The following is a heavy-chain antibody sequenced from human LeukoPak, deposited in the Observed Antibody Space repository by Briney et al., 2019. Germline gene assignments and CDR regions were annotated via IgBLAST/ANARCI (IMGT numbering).Heavy chain of an antibody. D-gene: IGHD3-3*01. CDR1: DGSISSSSCY. CDR3: ARHPHYDFWSGYSYYFDY. Sequence: PSETLSLTCTVSDGSISSSSCYWGWIRQPPGRGLEWIGSIHYSGSTYYNPSLKSRVTMSVDTSKNQFSLKLSSGTAADTAVYYCARHPHYDFWSGYSYYFDYWGLGTLVTVSS. V-gene: IGHV4-39*01. J-gene: IGHJ4*02. CDR2: IHYSGST.